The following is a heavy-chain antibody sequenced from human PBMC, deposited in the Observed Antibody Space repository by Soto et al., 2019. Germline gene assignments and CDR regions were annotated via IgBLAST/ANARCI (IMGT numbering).Heavy chain of an antibody. CDR3: ERGTIFGVIGVLNWFDP. J-gene: IGHJ5*02. CDR2: IYYSGST. V-gene: IGHV4-59*01. D-gene: IGHD3-3*01. Sequence: SETLSLTCTVSGGSISSYYWSWIRQPPGKGLEWIGYIYYSGSTNYNPSLKSRVTISVDTSKNQFSLKLSSVTAADTAVYYCERGTIFGVIGVLNWFDPWGQGTLVTVSS. CDR1: GGSISSYY.